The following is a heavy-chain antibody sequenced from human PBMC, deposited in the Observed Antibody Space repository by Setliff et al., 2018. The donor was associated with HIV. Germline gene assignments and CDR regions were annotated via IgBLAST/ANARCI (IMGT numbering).Heavy chain of an antibody. CDR1: GGSVSSGSYY. D-gene: IGHD6-25*01. CDR2: IYYSGST. CDR3: ARYSPRGYTLTGPY. J-gene: IGHJ4*02. V-gene: IGHV4-61*01. Sequence: SETLSLTCTVSGGSVSSGSYYWSWIRQPPGKGLEWIGYIYYSGSTKHNPSLKRRVTISLDTAKNQFSLKLTPVAAADTAVYYGARYSPRGYTLTGPYWGQGTLVTVSS.